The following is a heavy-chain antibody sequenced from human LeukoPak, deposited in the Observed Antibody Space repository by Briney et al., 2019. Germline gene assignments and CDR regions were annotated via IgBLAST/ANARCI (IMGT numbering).Heavy chain of an antibody. V-gene: IGHV1-2*02. Sequence: ASVKVPCKASGYTFTGYYMHWVRQAPGQGLEWMGWINPNSGGTNYAQKFQGRVTMTRDTSISTAYMELSRLRSDDTAVYYCARTASITIFGVPFPGYWGQGTLVTVSS. J-gene: IGHJ4*02. CDR1: GYTFTGYY. CDR3: ARTASITIFGVPFPGY. CDR2: INPNSGGT. D-gene: IGHD3-3*01.